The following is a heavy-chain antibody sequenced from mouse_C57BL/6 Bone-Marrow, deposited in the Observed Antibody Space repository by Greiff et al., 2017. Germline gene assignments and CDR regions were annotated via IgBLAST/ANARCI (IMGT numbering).Heavy chain of an antibody. CDR2: IHPNSGST. CDR1: GYTFTSYW. CDR3: ARYDYDDWFAY. V-gene: IGHV1-64*01. D-gene: IGHD2-4*01. Sequence: QVQLQQPGAELVQPGASVKLSCKASGYTFTSYWMHWVKQRPRQGLEWIGMIHPNSGSTNYNEKFKSKATLTVDKSSSTAYMQLSSLTSEDSAVYYCARYDYDDWFAYWGQGTLVTVSA. J-gene: IGHJ3*01.